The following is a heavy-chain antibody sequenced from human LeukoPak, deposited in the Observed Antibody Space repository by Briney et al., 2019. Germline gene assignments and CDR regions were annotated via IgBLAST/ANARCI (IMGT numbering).Heavy chain of an antibody. D-gene: IGHD6-13*01. V-gene: IGHV1-69*13. CDR1: GGTFSSYA. Sequence: ASVKVSCKASGGTFSSYAISWVRQAPGQGLEWMGGIIPIFGTANYAQKFQGRVTITADESTSTAYMELSSLRSEDTAVYYCARVVAALTRDYYYYYGMDVWGQGTTVTVSS. CDR3: ARVVAALTRDYYYYYGMDV. J-gene: IGHJ6*02. CDR2: IIPIFGTA.